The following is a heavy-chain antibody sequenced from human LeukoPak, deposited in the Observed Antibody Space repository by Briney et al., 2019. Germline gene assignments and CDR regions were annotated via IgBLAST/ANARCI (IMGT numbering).Heavy chain of an antibody. CDR1: GFTFSSYA. Sequence: GGSLRLSCAASGFTFSSYAMSWVRQAPGKGLEWVSAISGSGGSTNYADSVKGRFTISRDYSKNTLYLQMNNLRAEDTAVYYCAKESTVTTLPDYWGQGTLVTVSS. V-gene: IGHV3-23*01. J-gene: IGHJ4*02. CDR2: ISGSGGST. CDR3: AKESTVTTLPDY. D-gene: IGHD4-11*01.